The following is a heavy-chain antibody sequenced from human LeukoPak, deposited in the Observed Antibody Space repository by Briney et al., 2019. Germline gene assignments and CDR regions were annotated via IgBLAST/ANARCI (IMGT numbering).Heavy chain of an antibody. D-gene: IGHD2-15*01. J-gene: IGHJ4*02. Sequence: GASVKVSCKASRYTFTGYYMDWVRQAPGQGLEWMGWINPNSGGTNYAQKFQGRVTMTRDTSISTAYMELSRLRSDDTAVYYCARVGGVGYCSGGSCYAIDYWGQGTLVTVSS. CDR1: RYTFTGYY. CDR3: ARVGGVGYCSGGSCYAIDY. V-gene: IGHV1-2*02. CDR2: INPNSGGT.